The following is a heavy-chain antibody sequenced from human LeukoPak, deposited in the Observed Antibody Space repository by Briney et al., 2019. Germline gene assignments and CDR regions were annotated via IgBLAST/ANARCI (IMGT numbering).Heavy chain of an antibody. J-gene: IGHJ4*02. Sequence: PGGSLRLSCAASGFTFSSYAMSRVRQAPGKGLEWVAVIWYDGSNKYYADSVKGRFTISRDNSKNTLYLQMNSLRAEDTAVYYCARDGDAYSSGWLWGQGTLVTVSS. CDR2: IWYDGSNK. CDR1: GFTFSSYA. D-gene: IGHD6-19*01. CDR3: ARDGDAYSSGWL. V-gene: IGHV3-33*08.